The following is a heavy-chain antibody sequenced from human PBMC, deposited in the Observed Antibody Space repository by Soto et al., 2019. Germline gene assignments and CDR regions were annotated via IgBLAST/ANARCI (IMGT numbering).Heavy chain of an antibody. CDR3: AREQHDIDAFDI. CDR1: GFTFSSYS. CDR2: ISSSSRYI. J-gene: IGHJ3*02. V-gene: IGHV3-21*01. Sequence: EVQLVESGGGLVKPGGSLRLSCAASGFTFSSYSMNWVRQAPGKGLEWVSSISSSSRYIYYADSVKGRFTISRDNAKNSLYLQMNSLRAEDTAVYYCAREQHDIDAFDIWGQGTMVTVSS. D-gene: IGHD3-9*01.